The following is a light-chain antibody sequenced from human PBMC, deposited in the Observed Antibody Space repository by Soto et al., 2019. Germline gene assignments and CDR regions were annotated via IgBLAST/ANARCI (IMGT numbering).Light chain of an antibody. V-gene: IGKV3-20*01. CDR3: HQYAYAPLT. CDR1: QSVGRNY. CDR2: DAS. J-gene: IGKJ2*01. Sequence: EIVLTQSPGTLSLSPGERATLSCRASQSVGRNYLAWFQQKPGQAPRLLIYDASSRATGIPDRFSGSGSGTDFTLTITRLEPEDFAVYYCHQYAYAPLTFGQGTKLETK.